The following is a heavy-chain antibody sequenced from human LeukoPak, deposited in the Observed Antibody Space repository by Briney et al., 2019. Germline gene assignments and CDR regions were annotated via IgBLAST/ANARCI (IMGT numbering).Heavy chain of an antibody. CDR2: IYHSGST. J-gene: IGHJ5*02. CDR1: GYSISSGYY. D-gene: IGHD6-13*01. Sequence: SETLSLTCTVSGYSISSGYYWGWIRQPPGKGLEWIGSIYHSGSTYYNPSLKSRVTISVDTSKNQFSLKLSSVTAADTAVYYCARGPYSRKFDPWGQGTLVTVSS. V-gene: IGHV4-38-2*02. CDR3: ARGPYSRKFDP.